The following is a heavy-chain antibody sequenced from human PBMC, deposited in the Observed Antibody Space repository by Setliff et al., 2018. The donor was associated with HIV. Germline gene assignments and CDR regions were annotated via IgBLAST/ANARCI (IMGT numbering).Heavy chain of an antibody. CDR3: ATDQLLLGGSYSDY. CDR1: GGNFRFYA. D-gene: IGHD1-26*01. J-gene: IGHJ4*02. Sequence: SVKVSCKASGGNFRFYAFSWVRQAPGQGLEWMGGIIPMFVTANYAQKFQDRVTITADESTSTAYMELSSLTSEDTAIYFCATDQLLLGGSYSDYWGQGTLVTVSS. V-gene: IGHV1-69*13. CDR2: IIPMFVTA.